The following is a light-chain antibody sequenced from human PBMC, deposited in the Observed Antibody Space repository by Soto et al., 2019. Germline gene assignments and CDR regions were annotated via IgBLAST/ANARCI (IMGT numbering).Light chain of an antibody. CDR2: GAS. CDR1: QSGSTTH. Sequence: VLTQSPVTLSLSPGERATLSCKASQSGSTTHLGWYQQKAGQAPRLLIYGASTRATGIPDRFSGSGSGTDFTLIISRLEPEDCAVYYCQQYGTSPEWTFGQGTKVEIK. CDR3: QQYGTSPEWT. V-gene: IGKV3-20*01. J-gene: IGKJ1*01.